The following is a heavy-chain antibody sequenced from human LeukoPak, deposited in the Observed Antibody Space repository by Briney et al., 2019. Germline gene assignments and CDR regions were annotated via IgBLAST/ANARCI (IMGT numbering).Heavy chain of an antibody. CDR1: GFAFGSEA. CDR3: ARGHTWGLLDGYFDY. CDR2: ISPGGGTT. J-gene: IGHJ4*02. D-gene: IGHD1-26*01. Sequence: PGGSLRLSCAVSGFAFGSEAMSWVRQSPARGLEWVASISPGGGTTYYADYVKGRFIISRDNSNNTLFVQMNSLRAEDTAVYYCARGHTWGLLDGYFDYWGQGTLVTVSS. V-gene: IGHV3-23*01.